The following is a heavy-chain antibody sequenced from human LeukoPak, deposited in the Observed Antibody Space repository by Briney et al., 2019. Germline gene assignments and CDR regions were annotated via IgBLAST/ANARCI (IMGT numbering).Heavy chain of an antibody. CDR2: LSHSGGSA. CDR1: GFSFSTYV. D-gene: IGHD3-9*01. V-gene: IGHV3-23*01. CDR3: AKLGFLTGSFDS. J-gene: IGHJ4*02. Sequence: GGSLRLSCAGSGFSFSTYVLSWVRQAPGKGLEWVSSLSHSGGSAYYTDSVKGRFTISRDNSKNTLYLHMNSLRVGDTAVYFCAKLGFLTGSFDSWGQGTLVSVSS.